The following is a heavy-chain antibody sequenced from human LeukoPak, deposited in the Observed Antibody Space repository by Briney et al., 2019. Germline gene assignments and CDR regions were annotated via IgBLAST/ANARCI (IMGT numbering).Heavy chain of an antibody. CDR2: ISGSGGST. CDR3: AKGKRYYGSGSPEVYFDY. CDR1: GFTFSSYA. Sequence: GGSLRLSCAASGFTFSSYAMSWVRQAPGKGLEWVSAISGSGGSTYYADSVKGRFTISRDNSKNTQYLQMNSLRAEDTAVYYCAKGKRYYGSGSPEVYFDYWGQGTLVTVSS. V-gene: IGHV3-23*01. J-gene: IGHJ4*02. D-gene: IGHD3-10*01.